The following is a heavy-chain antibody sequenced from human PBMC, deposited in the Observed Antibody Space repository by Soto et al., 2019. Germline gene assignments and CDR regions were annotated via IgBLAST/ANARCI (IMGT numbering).Heavy chain of an antibody. J-gene: IGHJ3*02. Sequence: GASVKVSCKASGGTFSSYAISWVRQAPGQGLEWMGGIIPIFGTANYAQKFQGRVTITADESTNTAYMELSSLRSEDTAVYYCARNRSPPPGYXYDSSGYYEGGPDAFDIWGQGTMVTVSS. D-gene: IGHD3-22*01. CDR2: IIPIFGTA. CDR3: ARNRSPPPGYXYDSSGYYEGGPDAFDI. V-gene: IGHV1-69*13. CDR1: GGTFSSYA.